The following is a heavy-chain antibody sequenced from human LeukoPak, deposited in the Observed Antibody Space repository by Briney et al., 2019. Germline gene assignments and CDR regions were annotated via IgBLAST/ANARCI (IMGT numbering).Heavy chain of an antibody. CDR2: INPNSGGT. D-gene: IGHD3-3*01. Sequence: GASVKVSCKASGYTFTGYYMNWVRQAPGQGLEWMGWINPNSGGTNHAQKFQGRVTMTRDTSISIAYMELSSLRSDDTAVYYCARSRTPTIFEGKGGDFDYWGQGTLVTVSS. J-gene: IGHJ4*02. CDR3: ARSRTPTIFEGKGGDFDY. CDR1: GYTFTGYY. V-gene: IGHV1-2*02.